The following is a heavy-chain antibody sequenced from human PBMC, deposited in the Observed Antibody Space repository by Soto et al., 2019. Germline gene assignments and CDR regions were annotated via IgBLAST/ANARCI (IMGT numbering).Heavy chain of an antibody. CDR3: ATTWIQLYDGMDV. CDR2: IYHSGST. D-gene: IGHD5-18*01. J-gene: IGHJ6*02. Sequence: QVQLQESGPGLVKPSGTLSLTCAVSGGSISSSNWWSWVRQPPGKGLEWIGEIYHSGSTNYNPSLKRRGXXSXDXXKNQFSLKLSSVTAADTAVYYCATTWIQLYDGMDVWGQGTTVTVSS. V-gene: IGHV4-4*02. CDR1: GGSISSSNW.